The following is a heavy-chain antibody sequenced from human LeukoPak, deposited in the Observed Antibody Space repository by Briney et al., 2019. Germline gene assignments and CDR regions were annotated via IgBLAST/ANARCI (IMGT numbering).Heavy chain of an antibody. CDR1: GFIFSHYA. CDR3: AKSDCASDGRKLLNY. CDR2: ISGSGDAT. Sequence: PGGSLRLSCAVSGFIFSHYAMSWVRQAPGKGLEWVSSISGSGDATKYADSVMGRFTISRDNSKNTLSLQMNSLRAEDTAVYYCAKSDCASDGRKLLNYWGQGTLVTASS. J-gene: IGHJ4*02. D-gene: IGHD2-21*01. V-gene: IGHV3-23*01.